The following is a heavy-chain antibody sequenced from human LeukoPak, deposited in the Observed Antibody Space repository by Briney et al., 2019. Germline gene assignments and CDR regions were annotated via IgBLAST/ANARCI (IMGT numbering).Heavy chain of an antibody. CDR1: GGSISSGSYY. V-gene: IGHV4-61*02. CDR2: IYTSGST. Sequence: SQTLSPTCTVSGGSISSGSYYWSWIRQPAGKGLEWIGRIYTSGSTNYNPSLKSRVTISVDTSKNQFSLKLSSVTAADTAVYYCARGDDYGGIDFDYWGQGTLVTVSS. CDR3: ARGDDYGGIDFDY. D-gene: IGHD4-23*01. J-gene: IGHJ4*02.